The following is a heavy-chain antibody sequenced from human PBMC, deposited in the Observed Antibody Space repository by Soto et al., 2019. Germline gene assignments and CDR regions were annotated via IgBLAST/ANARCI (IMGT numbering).Heavy chain of an antibody. CDR2: IIPIFGTA. CDR1: GDTFNVYA. J-gene: IGHJ4*02. Sequence: GASVKVSCKASGDTFNVYALSWVRQAPGQGLEWMGGIIPIFGTANYAQKFQDRATITADKSTSTLYMELSTLRSEDTAVYYCARAANCGGDCYSGYYLDYWGQGTLVTVSS. V-gene: IGHV1-69*06. D-gene: IGHD2-21*02. CDR3: ARAANCGGDCYSGYYLDY.